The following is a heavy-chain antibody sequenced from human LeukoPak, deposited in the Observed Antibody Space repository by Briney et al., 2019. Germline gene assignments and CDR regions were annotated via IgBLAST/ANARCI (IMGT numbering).Heavy chain of an antibody. Sequence: GGSLRLSCAVSGFIFSDSAMSWVRQAPARGLEWVSGFKSDGATYYADSVKGRFAISRDNSKNTLYLQMNSLRAEDTATYYCAKAPKWGSHKGYFDYWRQGTVVTVSS. V-gene: IGHV3-23*01. D-gene: IGHD3-16*01. CDR1: GFIFSDSA. CDR2: FKSDGAT. J-gene: IGHJ4*02. CDR3: AKAPKWGSHKGYFDY.